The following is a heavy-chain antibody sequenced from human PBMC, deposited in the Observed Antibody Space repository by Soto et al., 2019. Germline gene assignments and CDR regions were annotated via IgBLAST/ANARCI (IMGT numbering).Heavy chain of an antibody. CDR2: IYHSGST. Sequence: SETLSLTCAVSGGSISSSNWWSWVRQPPGKGLEWIGEIYHSGSTNYNPSLKSRVTVSVDTSKNQFSLKVTSVTAADTAVYYCARLHGYCISSSCHGHYAMDGWGQGTTVTVSS. CDR3: ARLHGYCISSSCHGHYAMDG. V-gene: IGHV4-4*02. CDR1: GGSISSSNW. J-gene: IGHJ6*02. D-gene: IGHD2-2*01.